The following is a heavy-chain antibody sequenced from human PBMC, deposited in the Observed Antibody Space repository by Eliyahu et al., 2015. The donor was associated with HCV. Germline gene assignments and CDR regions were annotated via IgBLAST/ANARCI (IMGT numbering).Heavy chain of an antibody. J-gene: IGHJ5*02. Sequence: QVQLQESGPGLVKPSETLSLTCXVSGGSXXTYXWSWIRQPPGKGLEWIGYIXYSGSTNYNPPLKSRVTISVDTSKNQFSLNLTSVTAADTAVYYCASGGGGIAVAGTGGWFDPWGQGTLVTVSS. CDR3: ASGGGGIAVAGTGGWFDP. D-gene: IGHD6-19*01. V-gene: IGHV4-59*01. CDR1: GGSXXTYX. CDR2: IXYSGST.